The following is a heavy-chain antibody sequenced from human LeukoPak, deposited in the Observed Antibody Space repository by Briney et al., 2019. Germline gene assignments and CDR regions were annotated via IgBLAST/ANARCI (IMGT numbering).Heavy chain of an antibody. V-gene: IGHV3-23*01. J-gene: IGHJ4*02. D-gene: IGHD3-22*01. CDR2: ISGRGDNT. CDR3: AKGSYYDSSGSFYFDY. Sequence: SGGSLRLSCAASGFTFSSYAMSWVRQAPGKGLEGVSGISGRGDNTYYADSVKGRFTISRDNSKNTLYVQVNSLGTDDTAAYYCAKGSYYDSSGSFYFDYWGQGTLVTVSS. CDR1: GFTFSSYA.